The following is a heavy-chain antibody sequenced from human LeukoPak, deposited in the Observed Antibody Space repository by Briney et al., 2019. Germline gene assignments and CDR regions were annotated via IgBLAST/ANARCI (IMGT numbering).Heavy chain of an antibody. CDR2: ISAYNGNT. V-gene: IGHV1-18*01. Sequence: ASVKVSCKASGGTFSSYAISWVRQAPGQGLEWMGWISAYNGNTNYAQKLQGRVTMTTDTSTSTAYMELRSLRSDDTAVYYCARDEMYYYDSSGYYFTGAFDIWGQGTMVTVSS. D-gene: IGHD3-22*01. J-gene: IGHJ3*02. CDR3: ARDEMYYYDSSGYYFTGAFDI. CDR1: GGTFSSYA.